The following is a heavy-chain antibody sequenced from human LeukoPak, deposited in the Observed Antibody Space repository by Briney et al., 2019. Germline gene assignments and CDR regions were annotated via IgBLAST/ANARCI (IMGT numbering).Heavy chain of an antibody. CDR2: VRYDETTK. Sequence: PGGSLRLSCAASGFTFSNYGMHWVRQAPGKGLEWVAFVRYDETTKFYADSVKGRLTISRDNSKTTLYLQMNSLRAEDTAVYYCARAAYSSSWPFDYWGQGTLVTVSS. D-gene: IGHD6-13*01. V-gene: IGHV3-30*02. CDR3: ARAAYSSSWPFDY. CDR1: GFTFSNYG. J-gene: IGHJ4*02.